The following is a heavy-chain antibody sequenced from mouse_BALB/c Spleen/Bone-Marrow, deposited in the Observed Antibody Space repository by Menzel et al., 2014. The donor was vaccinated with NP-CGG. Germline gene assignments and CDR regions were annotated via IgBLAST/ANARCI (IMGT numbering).Heavy chain of an antibody. J-gene: IGHJ3*01. Sequence: LVKTGASVKISCKASGYSFTGYYMHWVKQSHGKSLAWIGYISCYNGATSYNQKFKGKATFTVDTSSSTADMQFNSLTSEDSAVYYCVKGVYGNPFAYWGQGTLITVSA. V-gene: IGHV1S34*01. D-gene: IGHD2-1*01. CDR2: ISCYNGAT. CDR3: VKGVYGNPFAY. CDR1: GYSFTGYY.